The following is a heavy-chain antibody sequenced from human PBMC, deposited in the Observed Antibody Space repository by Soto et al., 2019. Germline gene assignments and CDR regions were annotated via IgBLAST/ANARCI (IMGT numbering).Heavy chain of an antibody. J-gene: IGHJ4*02. CDR2: IHATEST. V-gene: IGHV4-4*07. CDR1: GGSISNYY. Sequence: QVQLQESGPGLVKPSETLSLTCTVSGGSISNYYWSWIRQPAGKGMEWVGRIHATESTNYNPSLKSRVTMSIDTSNNQVSLKLGSLTAADTAVYYCARALSSAAGLYFDYWGQGTLVTVSS. CDR3: ARALSSAAGLYFDY. D-gene: IGHD6-13*01.